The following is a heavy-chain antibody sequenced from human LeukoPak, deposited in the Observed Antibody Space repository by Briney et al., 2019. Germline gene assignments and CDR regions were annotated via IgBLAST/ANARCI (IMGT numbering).Heavy chain of an antibody. J-gene: IGHJ4*02. V-gene: IGHV1-8*01. CDR1: GFSFTSYE. D-gene: IGHD3-22*01. CDR3: ARILTDYYDSTGYPEILDY. CDR2: VNPDTKNT. Sequence: GASVKVSCKASGFSFTSYEINWVRQAAGQGLEWMGRVNPDTKNTEYAQKFQGRVTLTWDTSISTAYMELRSLRSDDTALYYCARILTDYYDSTGYPEILDYWGQGTLVTVSS.